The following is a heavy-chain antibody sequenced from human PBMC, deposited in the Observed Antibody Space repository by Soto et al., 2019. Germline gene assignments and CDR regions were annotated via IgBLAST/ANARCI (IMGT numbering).Heavy chain of an antibody. J-gene: IGHJ4*02. CDR2: ISSTTNYI. CDR3: ARESEGLTSNFDY. Sequence: GGSLRLSCAASGFTFTRYSMNWVRQAPGKGLEWVSSISSTTNYIYYGDSMKGRFTISRDNAKNSLYLEMNSLRAEDTAVYYCARESEGLTSNFDYWGQGTLVTVSS. CDR1: GFTFTRYS. V-gene: IGHV3-21*06.